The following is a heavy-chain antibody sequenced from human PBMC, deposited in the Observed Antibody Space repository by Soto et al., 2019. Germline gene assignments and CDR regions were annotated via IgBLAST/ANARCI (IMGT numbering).Heavy chain of an antibody. V-gene: IGHV4-30-2*01. CDR1: GGSISSGGYS. CDR3: ASSSIAARKFDY. CDR2: IYHSGST. Sequence: SETLSLTCAVSGGSISSGGYSWSWIRQPPGKGLEWIGYIYHSGSTYYNPSLKSRVTISVDRSKNQFSLKLSSVTAADTAVYYCASSSIAARKFDYWGQGTLVTV. D-gene: IGHD6-6*01. J-gene: IGHJ4*02.